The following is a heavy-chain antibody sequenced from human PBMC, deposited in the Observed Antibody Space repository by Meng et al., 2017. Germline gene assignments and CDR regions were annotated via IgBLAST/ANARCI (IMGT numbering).Heavy chain of an antibody. J-gene: IGHJ4*02. D-gene: IGHD4-11*01. CDR1: GYLFTSYD. V-gene: IGHV1-8*01. Sequence: QVQLVLLGAEVKKPGASVKVSCKPSGYLFTSYDINWIRQAPGQGLEWMGWVNPINGKTGYAQKFQGRLTMTRDTSIRTAYMELSSLKSEDTAIYYCARGGDYSSWDYWGQGTLVTVSS. CDR2: VNPINGKT. CDR3: ARGGDYSSWDY.